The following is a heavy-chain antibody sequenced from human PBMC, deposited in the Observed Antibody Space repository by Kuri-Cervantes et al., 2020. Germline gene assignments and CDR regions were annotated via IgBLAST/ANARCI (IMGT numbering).Heavy chain of an antibody. J-gene: IGHJ3*01. Sequence: ASVKVSCKASGGTFSSYTISWVRQAPGQGPEWMGWISGDNSYTNYAQKFQGRITMTTDTSPTTAYMELRSLRSDDTAVYYCATNFNYDILTGYYGLDSWGQGTMVTVSS. CDR2: ISGDNSYT. CDR3: ATNFNYDILTGYYGLDS. V-gene: IGHV1-18*01. CDR1: GGTFSSYT. D-gene: IGHD3-9*01.